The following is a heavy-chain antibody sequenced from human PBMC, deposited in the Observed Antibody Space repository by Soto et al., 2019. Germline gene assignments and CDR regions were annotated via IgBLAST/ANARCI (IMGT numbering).Heavy chain of an antibody. V-gene: IGHV4-4*02. J-gene: IGHJ6*02. CDR1: GCSISSSNW. D-gene: IGHD5-18*01. Sequence: QVQLQESGPGLVKPSGTLSVTCAVSGCSISSSNWWNWVRQPPGKGLEWIGEIYHSGSTNYNPSLRSRVTISLDKSKNQFYLRVKSVTAADTAEYYCARDWPYVDSYGSGVMDVWGQGPKVTVPS. CDR2: IYHSGST. CDR3: ARDWPYVDSYGSGVMDV.